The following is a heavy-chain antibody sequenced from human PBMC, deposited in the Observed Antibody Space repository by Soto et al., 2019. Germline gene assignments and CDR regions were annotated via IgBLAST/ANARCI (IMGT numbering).Heavy chain of an antibody. J-gene: IGHJ6*03. D-gene: IGHD4-17*01. Sequence: QVQLQQWGAGLLKPSETLSLTCAVYGGSFSGYYWSWIRQPPGKGLEWIGEINHSGSTNYNPSLKSRVTISVDTSKNQFSLKLSSVTAADTAVYYCARGTDYGDYGYYYYYMDVWGKGTTVTVSS. V-gene: IGHV4-34*01. CDR1: GGSFSGYY. CDR3: ARGTDYGDYGYYYYYMDV. CDR2: INHSGST.